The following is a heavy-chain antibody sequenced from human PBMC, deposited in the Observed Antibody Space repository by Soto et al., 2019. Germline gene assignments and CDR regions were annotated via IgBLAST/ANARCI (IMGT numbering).Heavy chain of an antibody. CDR3: ARRWSGTDY. J-gene: IGHJ4*01. V-gene: IGHV4-59*01. CDR2: SHNSGST. D-gene: IGHD3-10*01. Sequence: QVQLQESGPGLVKPSETLSLTCTVSGGSITSYYWSWIRQPPGKGLGWIGHSHNSGSTSYNPTLQSRVTISADVSTNQFSLELRSVTAADTAVYYCARRWSGTDYWGHGTLVTVSS. CDR1: GGSITSYY.